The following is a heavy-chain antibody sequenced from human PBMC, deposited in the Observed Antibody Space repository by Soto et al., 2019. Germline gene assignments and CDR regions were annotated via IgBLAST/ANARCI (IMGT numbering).Heavy chain of an antibody. CDR3: AHRGSLERHDFDY. CDR1: GFSLSSSEVG. J-gene: IGHJ4*02. D-gene: IGHD1-1*01. Sequence: QITLKESGPTLVKPTQTLPLTCSFSGFSLSSSEVGVGWIRHPPGKALEWLALLYWDDDKRESPSLKSRLTITKDTSKNQVVLTMTNIDPVDTATYYCAHRGSLERHDFDYWGQGTLVTVSS. V-gene: IGHV2-5*02. CDR2: LYWDDDK.